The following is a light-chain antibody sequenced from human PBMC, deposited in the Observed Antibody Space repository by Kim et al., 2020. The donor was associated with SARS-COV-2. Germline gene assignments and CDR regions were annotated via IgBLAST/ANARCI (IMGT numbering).Light chain of an antibody. CDR1: QSVTRNY. CDR3: QQYSSSPRT. V-gene: IGKV3-20*01. J-gene: IGKJ1*01. CDR2: GAS. Sequence: ENVLTQSPGTLSLSPGERATLTCRASQSVTRNYLAWYQQKPGQAPGLLIYGASSRATGIPDRFSGSGSGTDFTLTISKLEPEDFAVYYCQQYSSSPRTFGQGTKVDIK.